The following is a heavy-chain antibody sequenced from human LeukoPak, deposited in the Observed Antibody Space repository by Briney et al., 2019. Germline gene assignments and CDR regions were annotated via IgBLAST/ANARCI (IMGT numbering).Heavy chain of an antibody. CDR3: AKDLRAAAGTSPVS. V-gene: IGHV3-30*18. D-gene: IGHD6-13*01. CDR2: ISYDGSNK. Sequence: GSLRLSCAASGFTFSSYGMHWVRQAPGKGLEWVAVISYDGSNKYYADSVKGRFSISRDNSKNTLYLQMNSLRAEDTAVYYCAKDLRAAAGTSPVSWGQGTLVTDSS. CDR1: GFTFSSYG. J-gene: IGHJ5*02.